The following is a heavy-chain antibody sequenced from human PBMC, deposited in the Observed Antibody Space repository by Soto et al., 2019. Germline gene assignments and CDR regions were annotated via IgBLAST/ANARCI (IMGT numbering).Heavy chain of an antibody. CDR2: ICHSGNT. V-gene: IGHV4-30-2*01. CDR3: ARDAGSFDY. D-gene: IGHD3-10*01. Sequence: SETLSLTCTVSGDSITIGGYCWSWIRQPPGQGLEWIGYICHSGNTYYNPSLKSRVTTSLDRSKNQFSLNLSSVTAADTAVYYCARDAGSFDYWGQGTLVTVSS. CDR1: GDSITIGGYC. J-gene: IGHJ4*02.